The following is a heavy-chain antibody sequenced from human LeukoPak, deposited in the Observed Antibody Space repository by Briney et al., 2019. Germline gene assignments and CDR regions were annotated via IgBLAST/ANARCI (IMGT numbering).Heavy chain of an antibody. CDR1: GGSISSYY. V-gene: IGHV4-4*07. D-gene: IGHD6-6*01. J-gene: IGHJ4*02. Sequence: SETLSLICTVSGGSISSYYWSWIRQPAGKGLEWIGRIYASGSTYYNPSLKSRVTMSVDTSKNQFSLRLTTVTAADTAVYYCARDSNLEYSSSRGLGRWGQGTPVTVSS. CDR2: IYASGST. CDR3: ARDSNLEYSSSRGLGR.